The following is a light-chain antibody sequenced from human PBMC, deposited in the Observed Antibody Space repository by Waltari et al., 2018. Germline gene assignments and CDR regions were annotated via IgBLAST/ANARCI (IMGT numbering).Light chain of an antibody. CDR3: MQGLQSPT. CDR1: QLLLDRNAYPH. V-gene: IGKV2-28*01. Sequence: DIVMTQSPLSLPVTPGEPTSISCRSSQLLLDRNAYPHLDWYLQKPGQSTQLLIYLTFNGASGVPDRFSGSGAGTNFTLRISRVESEDVGVYYCMQGLQSPTFGQGTRLDIK. J-gene: IGKJ5*01. CDR2: LTF.